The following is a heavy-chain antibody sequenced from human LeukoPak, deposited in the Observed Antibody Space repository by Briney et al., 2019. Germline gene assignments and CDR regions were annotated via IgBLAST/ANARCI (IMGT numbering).Heavy chain of an antibody. D-gene: IGHD6-13*01. Sequence: GGSLRLSFAASGFPFSSYWMHWVRPAPGKGLVWVSRINSDGSSTSYADSVKGRFTISRDNAKNTLYLQMNSLRAEDTAVYYCARARRIAENWFDPWGQGTPVTVSS. V-gene: IGHV3-74*01. J-gene: IGHJ5*02. CDR3: ARARRIAENWFDP. CDR2: INSDGSST. CDR1: GFPFSSYW.